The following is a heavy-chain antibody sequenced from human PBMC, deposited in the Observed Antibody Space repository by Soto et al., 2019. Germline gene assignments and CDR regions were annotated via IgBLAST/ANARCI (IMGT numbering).Heavy chain of an antibody. D-gene: IGHD6-6*01. Sequence: PGGSLRLSCAASGFTISNYGMSWVRQAPGKALEWVSTSSSSGDFTYYADSVRGRFTISRDNSRNTLSLQMNSLRAEDTALYYCARDLYGSSDSWGQGTQVTVSS. J-gene: IGHJ4*02. CDR3: ARDLYGSSDS. V-gene: IGHV3-23*01. CDR2: SSSSGDFT. CDR1: GFTISNYG.